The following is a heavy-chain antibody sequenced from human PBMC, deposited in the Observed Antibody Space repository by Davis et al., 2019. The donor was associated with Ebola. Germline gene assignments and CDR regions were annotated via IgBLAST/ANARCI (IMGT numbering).Heavy chain of an antibody. CDR1: GFTFSSYS. J-gene: IGHJ4*02. CDR3: ARIVVVVAANYFDY. CDR2: ISSSSSYI. Sequence: GGSLRLSCAASGFTFSSYSMNWVRQAPGKGLEWVSSISSSSSYIYYADSVKGRFTISRDNAKNSLYLQMNSLRAEDTAVYYCARIVVVVAANYFDYWGQGTLVTSPQ. D-gene: IGHD2-15*01. V-gene: IGHV3-21*01.